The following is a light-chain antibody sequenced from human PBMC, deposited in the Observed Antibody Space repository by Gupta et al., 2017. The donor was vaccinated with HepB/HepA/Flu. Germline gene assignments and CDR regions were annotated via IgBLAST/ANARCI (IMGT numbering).Light chain of an antibody. CDR2: DVS. CDR3: SSYTSSSIVV. V-gene: IGLV2-14*03. CDR1: SSDVGGYNY. J-gene: IGLJ2*01. Sequence: GTSSDVGGYNYVSWYRQHPGKAPKLMIYDVSNRPSGVSNRFSGSKSGNTASLTISGLQAEDEADYYCSSYTSSSIVVFGGGTKLTVL.